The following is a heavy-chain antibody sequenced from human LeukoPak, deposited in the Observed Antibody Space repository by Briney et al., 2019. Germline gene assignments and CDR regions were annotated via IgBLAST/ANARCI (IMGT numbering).Heavy chain of an antibody. V-gene: IGHV3-21*04. CDR1: GFTFSSYS. J-gene: IGHJ2*01. D-gene: IGHD5-18*01. Sequence: GGSLRLSCAASGFTFSSYSMNWVRQAPGKGLEWVSSITRSSIYIYYADSVKGRFTISRDNSKNTLYLQMNSLRAEDTAVYYCAKDRASSWWYFDLWGRGTLVTVSS. CDR2: ITRSSIYI. CDR3: AKDRASSWWYFDL.